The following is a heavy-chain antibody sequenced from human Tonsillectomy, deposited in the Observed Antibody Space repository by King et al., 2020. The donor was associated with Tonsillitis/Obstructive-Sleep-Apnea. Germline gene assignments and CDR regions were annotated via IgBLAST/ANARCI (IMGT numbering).Heavy chain of an antibody. CDR3: AKVAGSYYYDSSGYSTEGGFDY. CDR2: ISGSGGSI. Sequence: VQLVESGGGLVQPGGSLRLSCAASGFTFSSYAMSWVRQAPGKGLEWVSAISGSGGSIYYADSVKGRFTISRDNSKNTLYLQMNGLRAEDTAIYYCAKVAGSYYYDSSGYSTEGGFDYWGQGTLVTVSS. CDR1: GFTFSSYA. V-gene: IGHV3-23*04. J-gene: IGHJ4*02. D-gene: IGHD3-22*01.